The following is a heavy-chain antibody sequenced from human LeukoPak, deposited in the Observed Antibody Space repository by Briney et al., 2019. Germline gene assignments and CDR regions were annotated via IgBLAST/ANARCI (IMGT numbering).Heavy chain of an antibody. CDR1: GFTFSSYW. J-gene: IGHJ3*02. D-gene: IGHD3-3*01. V-gene: IGHV3-7*01. CDR2: IKQDGSEK. Sequence: TGGSLRLSCAASGFTFSSYWMSWVRQAPGKGLEWVANIKQDGSEKYYVDSVKGRFTISRDNAKNSLYLQMNSLRAEDTAVYYCATSGVLRFLEWLLVDAFDIWGQGTMVTVSS. CDR3: ATSGVLRFLEWLLVDAFDI.